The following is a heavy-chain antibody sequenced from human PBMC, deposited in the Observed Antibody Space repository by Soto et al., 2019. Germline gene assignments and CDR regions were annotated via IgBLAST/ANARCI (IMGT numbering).Heavy chain of an antibody. CDR3: ARDVSGSLDF. CDR1: GFTFSTYC. V-gene: IGHV3-7*01. CDR2: LRQDGNDL. Sequence: GGSLRLSCAASGFTFSTYCMAWVRQAPGKGLEWVANLRQDGNDLNYVDSVKGRFTISRDNANNSVSLQMNSLRAEDTAVYYCARDVSGSLDFWGRGTLVTVSS. J-gene: IGHJ4*02. D-gene: IGHD1-26*01.